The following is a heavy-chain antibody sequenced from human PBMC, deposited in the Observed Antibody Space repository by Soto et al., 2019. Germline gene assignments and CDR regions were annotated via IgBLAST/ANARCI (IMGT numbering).Heavy chain of an antibody. D-gene: IGHD3-10*01. CDR1: GGTFSSYA. V-gene: IGHV1-69*13. CDR3: ARGLYYYGSKAGYYYYYGMDV. Sequence: SVKVSCKAAGGTFSSYAISWVQQAPGQGHEWMGGIIPIFGTANYAQKFQGRVTITADESTSTAYMELSSLRSEDTAVYYCARGLYYYGSKAGYYYYYGMDVWGQGTTVTVSS. CDR2: IIPIFGTA. J-gene: IGHJ6*02.